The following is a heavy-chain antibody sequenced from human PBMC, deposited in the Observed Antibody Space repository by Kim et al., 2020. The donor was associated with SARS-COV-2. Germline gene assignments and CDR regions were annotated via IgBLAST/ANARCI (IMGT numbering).Heavy chain of an antibody. CDR3: ARWVGKSGTGRAADY. D-gene: IGHD1-26*01. V-gene: IGHV3-23*01. J-gene: IGHJ4*02. Sequence: AESVKGRFTISRDNSKNTLFLQMSSLGTEDTAVYFCARWVGKSGTGRAADYWGQGTLVTVSS.